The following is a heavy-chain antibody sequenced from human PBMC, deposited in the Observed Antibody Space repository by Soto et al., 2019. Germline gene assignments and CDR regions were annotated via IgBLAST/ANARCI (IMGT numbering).Heavy chain of an antibody. D-gene: IGHD3-16*01. CDR2: ISASSGNT. J-gene: IGHJ5*01. CDR1: GFTFTNYC. Sequence: ASVKVSCKAYGFTFTNYCFCWVRHAPGQGLEWMGWISASSGNTNYVQSLRDRVTMTTDTSTSTVYMELRSLTSDDTAVYYCARVRSLGDGYAANWFDSWGQGTLVTVSS. V-gene: IGHV1-18*01. CDR3: ARVRSLGDGYAANWFDS.